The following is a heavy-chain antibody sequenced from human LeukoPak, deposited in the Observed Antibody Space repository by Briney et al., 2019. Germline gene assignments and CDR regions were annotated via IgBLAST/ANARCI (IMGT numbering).Heavy chain of an antibody. J-gene: IGHJ6*03. Sequence: ASVKVSCKASGYTFTIYDINWVRQATGQGLERMGWMNPNSGNTGHAQKFQGRVTITRNTSISTAYMELSSLRSEDTAVYYCARALRYCSSTSCGNYYYYMDVWGKGTTVTVSS. CDR2: MNPNSGNT. D-gene: IGHD2-2*01. CDR1: GYTFTIYD. CDR3: ARALRYCSSTSCGNYYYYMDV. V-gene: IGHV1-8*03.